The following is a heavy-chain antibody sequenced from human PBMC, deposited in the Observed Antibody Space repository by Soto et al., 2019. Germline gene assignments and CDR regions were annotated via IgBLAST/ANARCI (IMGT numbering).Heavy chain of an antibody. CDR3: TRGRGFGHFTPPFDY. CDR1: GGSFSGYF. J-gene: IGHJ4*02. CDR2: INHSGST. V-gene: IGHV4-34*01. Sequence: QVQLQQWGAGLLKPSETMSLTCAVSGGSFSGYFWSWIRQPPGKGLEWIGEINHSGSTYYNPSLGSRVTVLVDKSRSQFSLKLRSVTAADTAVYFCTRGRGFGHFTPPFDYWGQGTLVTVSS. D-gene: IGHD3-10*01.